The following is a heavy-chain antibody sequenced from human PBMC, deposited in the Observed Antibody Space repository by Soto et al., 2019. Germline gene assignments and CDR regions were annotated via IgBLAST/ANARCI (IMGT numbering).Heavy chain of an antibody. CDR2: IYYSGST. D-gene: IGHD2-15*01. Sequence: TLSLTCTVSGGSISSGGYHWSWIRQHPGKGLEWIGYIYYSGSTYYNPSLKSRVTISVDTSKNQFSLKLSSVTAADTAVYYCARASCSGGSCSFDYWGQGTLVTVSS. CDR1: GGSISSGGYH. J-gene: IGHJ4*02. CDR3: ARASCSGGSCSFDY. V-gene: IGHV4-31*03.